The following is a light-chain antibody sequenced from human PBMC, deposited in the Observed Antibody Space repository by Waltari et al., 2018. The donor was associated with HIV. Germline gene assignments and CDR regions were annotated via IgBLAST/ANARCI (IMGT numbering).Light chain of an antibody. J-gene: IGKJ4*01. CDR3: QQYGRSPT. V-gene: IGKV3-20*01. CDR2: GAS. CDR1: ESVDNNY. Sequence: EIVLTQSPGTLSLSPGERATLSCRASESVDNNYLAWFQQKPGQPPRLLIYGASSRATGIPDRFSGSGSGTDFTLTVCRLEPEDFAVYFCQQYGRSPTFGGGTKVEIK.